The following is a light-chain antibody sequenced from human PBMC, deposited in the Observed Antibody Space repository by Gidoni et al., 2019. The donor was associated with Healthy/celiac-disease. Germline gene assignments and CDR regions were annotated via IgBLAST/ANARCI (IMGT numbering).Light chain of an antibody. Sequence: DIQLTPPPSSLSASVGDRATITCRASQSISSYLNWYQQKPGKAPKLLIYAASSLQSGVPSRFSGSGSGTDFTRTISSLQPEDFATYYCQQSYSTPLTFGGXTKVEIK. CDR1: QSISSY. CDR2: AAS. J-gene: IGKJ4*01. CDR3: QQSYSTPLT. V-gene: IGKV1-39*01.